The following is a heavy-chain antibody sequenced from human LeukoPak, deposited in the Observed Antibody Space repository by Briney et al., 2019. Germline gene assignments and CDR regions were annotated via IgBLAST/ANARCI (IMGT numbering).Heavy chain of an antibody. D-gene: IGHD2-2*01. CDR3: ASLRSDIVVVPAASFN. J-gene: IGHJ4*02. Sequence: SETLSLTCTVSGGSISSGGYYWSWIRQHPGKGLEWIGYIYYSGSTYYNPSLKSRVTISVDTSKNQFSLKLSSVTAADTAVYYCASLRSDIVVVPAASFNWGQGTLVTVSS. CDR1: GGSISSGGYY. CDR2: IYYSGST. V-gene: IGHV4-31*03.